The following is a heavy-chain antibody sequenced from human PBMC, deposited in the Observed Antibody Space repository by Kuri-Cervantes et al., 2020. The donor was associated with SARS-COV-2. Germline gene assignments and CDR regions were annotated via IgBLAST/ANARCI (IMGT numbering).Heavy chain of an antibody. Sequence: SETLSLTCAVYGGSFSGYYWGWIRQPPGKGLEWIGEINHSGSTNYNPSLKSRVTISVDTSKNQFSLKLSSVTAADTAVYYCASPGYSSGWDEYFQHWGQGTLVTVSS. D-gene: IGHD6-19*01. J-gene: IGHJ1*01. CDR1: GGSFSGYY. V-gene: IGHV4-34*01. CDR3: ASPGYSSGWDEYFQH. CDR2: INHSGST.